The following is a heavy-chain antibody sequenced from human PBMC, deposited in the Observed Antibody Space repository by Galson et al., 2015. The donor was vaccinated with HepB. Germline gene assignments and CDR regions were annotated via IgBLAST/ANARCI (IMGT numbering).Heavy chain of an antibody. CDR2: IKQDGSEK. D-gene: IGHD3-3*01. CDR3: ARAGYDFWSGYRPYYMDV. Sequence: SLRLSCAASGFTFSRYWMSWVRQAPGKGLEWVANIKQDGSEKYYVDSVKGRFTISRDNAKNSLYLQMNSLRAEDTAVYYCARAGYDFWSGYRPYYMDVWGKGTTVTVSS. V-gene: IGHV3-7*04. J-gene: IGHJ6*03. CDR1: GFTFSRYW.